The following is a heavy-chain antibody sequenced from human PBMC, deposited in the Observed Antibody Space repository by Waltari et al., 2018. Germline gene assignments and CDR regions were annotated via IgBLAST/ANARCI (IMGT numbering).Heavy chain of an antibody. CDR2: IGTIGDT. CDR3: AKGGLRALWRRVDYFDY. J-gene: IGHJ4*02. CDR1: GFTFRASD. V-gene: IGHV3-13*01. D-gene: IGHD3-10*01. Sequence: EVQLVESGGGLVQPRGSLRLSCAASGFTFRASDMHWVRQITGKGLEWVSGIGTIGDTYYPDSMEGRFSISRDDDKNSLHLQMNSLRAGDTAVYYCAKGGLRALWRRVDYFDYWGRGILVTVSA.